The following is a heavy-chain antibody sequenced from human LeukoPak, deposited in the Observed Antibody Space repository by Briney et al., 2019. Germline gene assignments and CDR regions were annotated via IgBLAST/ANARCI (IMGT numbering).Heavy chain of an antibody. J-gene: IGHJ5*02. V-gene: IGHV3-9*01. CDR1: GFTFDDYA. CDR2: ISWNSGSI. Sequence: AGGSLRLSCAASGFTFDDYAMHWVRQAPGKGLEWVSGISWNSGSIGYADSVKGRFTISRDNAKNSLYLQMNSLRAEDTALYYCAKDISAGSSGWYSVEVYNWFDPWGQGTLVTVSS. CDR3: AKDISAGSSGWYSVEVYNWFDP. D-gene: IGHD6-19*01.